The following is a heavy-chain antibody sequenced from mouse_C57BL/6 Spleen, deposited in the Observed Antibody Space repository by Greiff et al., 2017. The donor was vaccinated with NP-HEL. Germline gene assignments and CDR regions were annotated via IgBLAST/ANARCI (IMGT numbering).Heavy chain of an antibody. CDR3: ARGRSNYAMDY. D-gene: IGHD5-1*01. Sequence: EVMLVELEGRLVQPGSSMKLSRPASGFTFSDYYMAWVRQVPEKGLEWVANINYDGSSTYYLDSLKSRFIISRDNAKNILYLQMSSLKTEDTATCYCARGRSNYAMDYWSQGTSDTVSS. CDR2: INYDGSST. V-gene: IGHV5-16*01. J-gene: IGHJ4*01. CDR1: GFTFSDYY.